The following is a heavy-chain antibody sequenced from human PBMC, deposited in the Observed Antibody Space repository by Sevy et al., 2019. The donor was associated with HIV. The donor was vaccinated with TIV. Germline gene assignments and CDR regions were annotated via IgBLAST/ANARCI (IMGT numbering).Heavy chain of an antibody. CDR2: INRDGGRI. CDR1: GFAFCNYW. D-gene: IGHD3-10*01. J-gene: IGHJ4*02. V-gene: IGHV3-74*01. CDR3: TKDTFGNTDY. Sequence: GGSLRLSCATSGFAFCNYWMHWIRQAPGKGLEWVSRINRDGGRIDYAVSVRGRFTISRDNADNTLYLQMNSLRAEDTALYYCTKDTFGNTDYWGQGILVTVSS.